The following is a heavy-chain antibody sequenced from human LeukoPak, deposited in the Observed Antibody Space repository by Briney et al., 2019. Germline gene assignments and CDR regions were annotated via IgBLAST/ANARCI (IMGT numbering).Heavy chain of an antibody. J-gene: IGHJ6*02. CDR2: MNPNSGNT. D-gene: IGHD3-16*01. CDR1: GYTFTSYD. CDR3: ARGPAFRGIGYYYYGMDV. V-gene: IGHV1-8*01. Sequence: EASVKVSCKASGYTFTSYDINWVRQATGQGLEWMGWMNPNSGNTGYAQKFQGRVTMTRNTSISTAYMELSSLRSEDTAVYYCARGPAFRGIGYYYYGMDVWGQGTTVTVSS.